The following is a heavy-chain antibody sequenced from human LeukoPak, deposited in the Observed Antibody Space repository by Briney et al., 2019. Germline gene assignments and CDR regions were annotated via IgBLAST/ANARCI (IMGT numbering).Heavy chain of an antibody. CDR1: GFTFSSYG. D-gene: IGHD3-16*01. J-gene: IGHJ3*02. CDR3: GKAFGGGAFDI. CDR2: ISYDGSNK. Sequence: HTGGSLRLSCAASGFTFSSYGMHWVRQAPGKGLEWVAVISYDGSNKYYADSVKGRFTISRDNSKNTLYLQMNSLRADDTALYYCGKAFGGGAFDIWGQGTMVTVSS. V-gene: IGHV3-30*18.